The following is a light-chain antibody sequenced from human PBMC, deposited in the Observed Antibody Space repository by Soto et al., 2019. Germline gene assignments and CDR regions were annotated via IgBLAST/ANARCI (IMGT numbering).Light chain of an antibody. Sequence: SYKLTQPPTVSVSLGQMARITCSGEALPKKYAYWYQQKTGQFPVLVIYKDSERPSEIPERFSGSSSGTIVTLTISGVQAEDEADYYCLSADSILVVFGGGTKLTVL. V-gene: IGLV3-16*01. CDR1: ALPKKY. CDR3: LSADSILVV. J-gene: IGLJ2*01. CDR2: KDS.